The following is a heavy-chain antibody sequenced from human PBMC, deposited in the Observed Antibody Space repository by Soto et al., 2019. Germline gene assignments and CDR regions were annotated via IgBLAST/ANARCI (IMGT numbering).Heavy chain of an antibody. CDR1: GSSISSYY. J-gene: IGHJ4*02. CDR3: ARTRMIESWIDS. CDR2: VYYTGST. Sequence: SETLSLTCKVSGSSISSYYWSWIRQPPGKGLEWIGYVYYTGSTLYNPSLKSRVTISVDMSKKEFSLRLSSVIAADMAVYYCARTRMIESWIDSWGQGTPVT. D-gene: IGHD3-16*01. V-gene: IGHV4-59*01.